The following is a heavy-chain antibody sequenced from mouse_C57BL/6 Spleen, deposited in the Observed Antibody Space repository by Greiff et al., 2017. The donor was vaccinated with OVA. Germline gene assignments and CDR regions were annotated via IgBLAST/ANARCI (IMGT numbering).Heavy chain of an antibody. CDR2: INPNNGGT. V-gene: IGHV1-26*01. D-gene: IGHD2-3*01. J-gene: IGHJ2*01. Sequence: EVQLQQSGPELVKPGASVKISCKASGYTFTDYYMNWVKQSPGKSLEWIGDINPNNGGTSYNQKFKGKATLTVDKSSSTAYMELRSLTSEDSAVYYCARSRIYDGYLDYWGQGTTLTVSS. CDR3: ARSRIYDGYLDY. CDR1: GYTFTDYY.